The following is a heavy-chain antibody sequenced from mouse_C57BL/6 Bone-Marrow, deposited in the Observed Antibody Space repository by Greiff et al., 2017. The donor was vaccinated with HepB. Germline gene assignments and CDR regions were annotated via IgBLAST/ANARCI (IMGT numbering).Heavy chain of an antibody. CDR2: ISDGGSYT. CDR3: AREGGSSPHYYAMDY. Sequence: EVKLMESGGGLVKPGGSLKLSCAASGFTFSSYAMSWVRQTPEKRLEWVATISDGGSYTYYPDNVKGRFTISRDNAKNNLYLQMSHLKSEDTAMYYCAREGGSSPHYYAMDYWGQGTSVTVSS. D-gene: IGHD1-1*01. CDR1: GFTFSSYA. V-gene: IGHV5-4*01. J-gene: IGHJ4*01.